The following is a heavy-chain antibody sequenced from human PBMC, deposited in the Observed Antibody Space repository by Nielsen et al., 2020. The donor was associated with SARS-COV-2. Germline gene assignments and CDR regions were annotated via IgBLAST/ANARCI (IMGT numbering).Heavy chain of an antibody. CDR2: ISSNGGST. V-gene: IGHV3-64*01. CDR1: GFTFSSYA. D-gene: IGHD6-13*01. Sequence: GGSLRLSCAASGFTFSSYAMHWVRQAPGKGLEYVSAISSNGGSTYYANSVKGRFTISRDNSKNTLYLQMGSLRAEDMAVYYCAREAAAGPFDYWGQGILVTVSS. CDR3: AREAAAGPFDY. J-gene: IGHJ4*02.